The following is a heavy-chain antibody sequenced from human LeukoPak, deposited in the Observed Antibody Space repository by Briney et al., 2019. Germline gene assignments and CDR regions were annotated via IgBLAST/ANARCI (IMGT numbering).Heavy chain of an antibody. CDR3: ARRTAHYYGSGSYHQRAGFDP. J-gene: IGHJ5*02. CDR1: GGSISSYY. D-gene: IGHD3-10*01. V-gene: IGHV4-59*12. Sequence: SETLSLTCTVSGGSISSYYWSWIRQPPGKGLEWIGYIYYNGSTNYNPSLKSRVTISVDTSKNQFSLKLSSVTAADTAVYYCARRTAHYYGSGSYHQRAGFDPWGQGTLVTVSS. CDR2: IYYNGST.